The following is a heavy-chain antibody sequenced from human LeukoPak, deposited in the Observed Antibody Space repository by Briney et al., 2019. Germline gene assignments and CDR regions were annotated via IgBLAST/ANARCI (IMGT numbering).Heavy chain of an antibody. CDR3: ARGRTDQLPGGY. Sequence: ASVKVSCKVSGYTLTELSMHWVRQATGQGLEWMGWMNPNSGNTGYAQKFQGRVTMTRNTSISTAYMELSSLRSEDTAVYYCARGRTDQLPGGYWGQGTLVTVSS. J-gene: IGHJ4*02. CDR2: MNPNSGNT. CDR1: GYTLTELS. D-gene: IGHD2-2*01. V-gene: IGHV1-8*01.